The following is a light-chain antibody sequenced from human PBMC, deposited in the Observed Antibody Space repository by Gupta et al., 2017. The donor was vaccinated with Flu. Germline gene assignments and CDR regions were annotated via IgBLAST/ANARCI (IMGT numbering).Light chain of an antibody. Sequence: DIQLTQSPSFLSASLGDRVTITCRASQGISSYLAWYQQKPGKAPKLLIYAASTWQSGVPSRFSASGSGTEFTLTISSLQPEDFATYYCQQQNSSPLTFGRGTKVELK. CDR2: AAS. CDR1: QGISSY. J-gene: IGKJ4*01. V-gene: IGKV1-9*01. CDR3: QQQNSSPLT.